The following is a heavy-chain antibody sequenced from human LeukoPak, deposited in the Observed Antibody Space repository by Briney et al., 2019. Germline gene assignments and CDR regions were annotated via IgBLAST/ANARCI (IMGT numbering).Heavy chain of an antibody. CDR1: GFTFSGSA. CDR2: IRSKANSYAT. CDR3: TPSLYDIFTGSDY. D-gene: IGHD3-9*01. J-gene: IGHJ4*02. Sequence: GGSLRLSCAASGFTFSGSAMHWVRQASGKGLEWVGRIRSKANSYATAYAASVKGRFTISRDDSKNTAYLQMNSLKTEDTAVYYCTPSLYDIFTGSDYWGQGTLVPVYS. V-gene: IGHV3-73*01.